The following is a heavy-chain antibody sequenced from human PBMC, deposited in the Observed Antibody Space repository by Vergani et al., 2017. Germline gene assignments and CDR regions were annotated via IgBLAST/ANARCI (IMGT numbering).Heavy chain of an antibody. J-gene: IGHJ6*02. V-gene: IGHV3-64*01. CDR3: ARARYYDILTGPPYAYYGMDV. CDR2: ISSNGGST. Sequence: EVQLVESGGGLVKPGGSLRLSCAASGFTFSSYAMHWVRQAPGKGLEYVSAISSNGGSTYYANSVKGRFTISRDNSKNTLYLQMGSLRADDMAVYYCARARYYDILTGPPYAYYGMDVWGQGTTVTVSS. CDR1: GFTFSSYA. D-gene: IGHD3-9*01.